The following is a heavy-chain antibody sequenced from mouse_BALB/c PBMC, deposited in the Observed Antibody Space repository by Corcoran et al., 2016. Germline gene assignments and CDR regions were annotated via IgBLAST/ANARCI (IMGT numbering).Heavy chain of an antibody. D-gene: IGHD2-3*01. Sequence: EVQLQQSGPELVKPGASVKMSCKASGYTFTDYYMDWVKQSHGESFAWIGRVNPYNGGTSYNPKFKGKATLTVDKSSSTAYMELNSLTSEASAVYYCARDGYWSWFAYRGQGTMATVSA. V-gene: IGHV1-19*01. J-gene: IGHJ3*01. CDR2: VNPYNGGT. CDR1: GYTFTDYY. CDR3: ARDGYWSWFAY.